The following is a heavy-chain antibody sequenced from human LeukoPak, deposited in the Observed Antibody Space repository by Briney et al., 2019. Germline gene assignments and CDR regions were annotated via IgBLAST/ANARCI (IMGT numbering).Heavy chain of an antibody. CDR1: GYTFTSYA. Sequence: GASVKVSCKASGYTFTSYAMHWVRQAPGQRLEWMGIINPRGGSASSAQKFQGRVTLTRDTSTSTVYMELSRLRSEDTALYYCARDYHGSGSLTTFDYWGQGTLVTVSS. D-gene: IGHD3-10*01. J-gene: IGHJ4*02. CDR3: ARDYHGSGSLTTFDY. V-gene: IGHV1-46*01. CDR2: INPRGGSA.